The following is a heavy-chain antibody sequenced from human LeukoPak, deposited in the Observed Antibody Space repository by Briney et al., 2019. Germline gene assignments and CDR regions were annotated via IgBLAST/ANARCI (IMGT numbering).Heavy chain of an antibody. J-gene: IGHJ4*02. CDR2: INAGNGNT. D-gene: IGHD3-10*01. Sequence: ASVKVSCKASGYTFTSYAMHWVRQAPGQRLEWMGWINAGNGNTKYSQKFQGRVTITRDTSASTAYMELSSLRSEDTAVYYCAAEIGYYYGSGSYYNSFDYWGQGTLVTVSS. V-gene: IGHV1-3*01. CDR3: AAEIGYYYGSGSYYNSFDY. CDR1: GYTFTSYA.